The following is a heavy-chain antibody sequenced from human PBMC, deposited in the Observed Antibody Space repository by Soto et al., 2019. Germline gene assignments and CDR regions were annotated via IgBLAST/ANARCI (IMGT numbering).Heavy chain of an antibody. CDR2: ISWNSGSI. Sequence: PGGSLRLSCAASGFTFDDYAMHWVRQAPGKGLEWVSGISWNSGSIGYADSVKGRFTISRDNSKNTLYLQMNSLRAEDTAVYYCAKGGPVGYYGSGIRYYYGMDVWGQGTTVTVSS. D-gene: IGHD3-10*01. CDR3: AKGGPVGYYGSGIRYYYGMDV. CDR1: GFTFDDYA. J-gene: IGHJ6*02. V-gene: IGHV3-9*01.